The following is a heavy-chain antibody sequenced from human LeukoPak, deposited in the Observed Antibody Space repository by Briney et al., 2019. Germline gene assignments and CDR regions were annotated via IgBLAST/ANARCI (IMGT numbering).Heavy chain of an antibody. D-gene: IGHD3-16*01. V-gene: IGHV3-43*02. CDR3: AKDGLAGDGLDY. J-gene: IGHJ4*02. CDR2: ISGDGGST. CDR1: GFTFDDYA. Sequence: PGGSLRLSCAASGFTFDDYAMHWVRQAPGQGLEWVSLISGDGGSTYYADSVKGRFTISRDNSKNSLYLQMNSLRTEDTALYYCAKDGLAGDGLDYWGQGTLVTVSS.